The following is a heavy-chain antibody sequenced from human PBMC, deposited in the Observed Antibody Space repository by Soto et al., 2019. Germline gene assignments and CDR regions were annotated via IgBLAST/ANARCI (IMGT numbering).Heavy chain of an antibody. Sequence: SDTLLLTYTFAGGSIRTYYWSWIRQPPGKGLEWIGYIYYSGSTNYNPSLKSRVTISVDTSKNQFSLKLSSVTAADTAVYYCARSDGRYWGQGTLVTVS. CDR1: GGSIRTYY. J-gene: IGHJ4*02. V-gene: IGHV4-59*01. CDR3: ARSDGRY. CDR2: IYYSGST.